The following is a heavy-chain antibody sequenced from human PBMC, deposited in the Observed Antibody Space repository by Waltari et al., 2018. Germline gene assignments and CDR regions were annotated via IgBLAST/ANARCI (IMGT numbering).Heavy chain of an antibody. CDR1: GVSITNTSSY. D-gene: IGHD3-16*01. Sequence: QVQLQASGPGLVKPSETLSLTCSVSGVSITNTSSYWPWIRHPPGKGLEWIGNIYYSGSTYYNPSLNSRVTMSVDTSKNQFSLNLNSVTAADTAVYYCARAARILITFGGVSAFDPWGQGTLVTVSS. CDR3: ARAARILITFGGVSAFDP. V-gene: IGHV4-39*01. CDR2: IYYSGST. J-gene: IGHJ5*02.